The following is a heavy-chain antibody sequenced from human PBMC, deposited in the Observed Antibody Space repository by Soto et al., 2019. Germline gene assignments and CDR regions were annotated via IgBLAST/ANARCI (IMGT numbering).Heavy chain of an antibody. CDR1: GGTFSSYA. V-gene: IGHV1-69*12. Sequence: QVQLVQSGAEVKKPGSSVKVSCKASGGTFSSYAISWVRQAPGQGLEWMGGIIPFFGTANYAQKFQGRVTITAAESTSTAYMELSSLRYEDTAVYYCARYRYGYSYFDYWGQGTLVTVSS. CDR3: ARYRYGYSYFDY. J-gene: IGHJ4*02. D-gene: IGHD5-18*01. CDR2: IIPFFGTA.